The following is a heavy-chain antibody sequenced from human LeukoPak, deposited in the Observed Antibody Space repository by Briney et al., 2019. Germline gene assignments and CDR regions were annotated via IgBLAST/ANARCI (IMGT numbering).Heavy chain of an antibody. D-gene: IGHD3-22*01. CDR1: GGSFSGYY. Sequence: SETLSLTCAVYGGSFSGYYWSWIRQPPGKGLEWIGEINHSGSTNYNPSLKSRVTISVDTSKNQFSQKLSSVTAADTAVYYCARGRYYYDSRRYYFDYWGQGTLVTVSS. J-gene: IGHJ4*02. V-gene: IGHV4-34*01. CDR3: ARGRYYYDSRRYYFDY. CDR2: INHSGST.